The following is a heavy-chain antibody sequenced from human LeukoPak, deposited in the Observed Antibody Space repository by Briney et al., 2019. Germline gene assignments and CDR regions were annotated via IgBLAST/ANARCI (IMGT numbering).Heavy chain of an antibody. CDR3: ARWGSTSSLSYPNDC. D-gene: IGHD2-2*01. V-gene: IGHV1-2*02. J-gene: IGHJ4*02. Sequence: ASVKVSCKASGYTFTGYYMHWVRQAPGQGLEWMGWINPNSGGTNYAQKFQGRVTMTRDTSISTAYMELSRLRSDDTAVYYCARWGSTSSLSYPNDCWGQGTLVTVSS. CDR1: GYTFTGYY. CDR2: INPNSGGT.